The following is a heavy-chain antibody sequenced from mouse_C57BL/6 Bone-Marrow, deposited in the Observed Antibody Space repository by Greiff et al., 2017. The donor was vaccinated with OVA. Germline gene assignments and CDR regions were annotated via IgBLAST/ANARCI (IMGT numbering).Heavy chain of an antibody. CDR1: GYTFTSYW. CDR2: INTSNGGT. J-gene: IGHJ3*01. D-gene: IGHD4-1*01. Sequence: QVQLQQPGTDLVKPGASVKLSCKASGYTFTSYWMHWVKQRPGQGLEWIGNINTSNGGTNYNEKLKSKATLTVDKSSSTASMHLNSLTSEDSAVDDCARERGRGRFAYWGQGTLVTVSA. V-gene: IGHV1-53*01. CDR3: ARERGRGRFAY.